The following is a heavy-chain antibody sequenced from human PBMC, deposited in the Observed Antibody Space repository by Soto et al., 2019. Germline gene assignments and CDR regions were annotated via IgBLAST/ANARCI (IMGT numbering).Heavy chain of an antibody. CDR2: ISGMSSVI. J-gene: IGHJ6*02. CDR1: GCTFKNYN. CDR3: ARDCGKGYGMDV. Sequence: PGGSLRLSCAASGCTFKNYNMNWVRQAPGKGLEWLSYISGMSSVIYYADSVKGRFTISRDNAKNSLYLQMNSLRDEETAVYYCARDCGKGYGMDVWGQGTTVTVSS. V-gene: IGHV3-48*02.